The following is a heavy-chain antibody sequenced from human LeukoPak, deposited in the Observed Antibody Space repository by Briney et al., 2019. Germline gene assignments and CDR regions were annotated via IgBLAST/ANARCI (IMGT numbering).Heavy chain of an antibody. Sequence: GGSLRLSCAASGFTFSSYWMSWVRQAPGKGLEWVANIKQDGSEKYYVDSVKGRFTISRDNAKNSLYLQMNSLRAEDTAVYYCARERPYYDFWSGYYYYYMDVWGKGTTVTVSS. D-gene: IGHD3-3*01. CDR3: ARERPYYDFWSGYYYYYMDV. CDR2: IKQDGSEK. V-gene: IGHV3-7*01. J-gene: IGHJ6*03. CDR1: GFTFSSYW.